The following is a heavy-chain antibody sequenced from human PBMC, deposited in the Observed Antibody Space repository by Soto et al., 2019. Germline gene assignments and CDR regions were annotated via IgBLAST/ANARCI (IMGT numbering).Heavy chain of an antibody. Sequence: EVQLLESGGGLVQPGGSLRLSCAASGFTFSSYAMSWVRQAPGKELEWVSAISGSGASTYYADSVTGRFTISRHNSKNTLYLQMNSLRAEDTAVYHCAKDLGYSSSAGDYWGQGTLVTVSS. CDR3: AKDLGYSSSAGDY. CDR2: ISGSGAST. V-gene: IGHV3-23*01. CDR1: GFTFSSYA. D-gene: IGHD6-13*01. J-gene: IGHJ4*02.